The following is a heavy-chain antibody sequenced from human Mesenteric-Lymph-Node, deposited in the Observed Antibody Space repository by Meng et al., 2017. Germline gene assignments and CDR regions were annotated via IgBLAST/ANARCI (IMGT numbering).Heavy chain of an antibody. D-gene: IGHD5-18*01. CDR2: IYPGDSDT. J-gene: IGHJ4*02. CDR1: GYSFTSYW. V-gene: IGHV5-51*01. CDR3: ASHNPVDTAASFDY. Sequence: GGSLRLSCKGSGYSFTSYWIGWVRQMPGKGLEWMGIIYPGDSDTRYRPSFQGQVTISADKSISTAYLQWSSLKASDTAMYYCASHNPVDTAASFDYWGQGTLVTVSS.